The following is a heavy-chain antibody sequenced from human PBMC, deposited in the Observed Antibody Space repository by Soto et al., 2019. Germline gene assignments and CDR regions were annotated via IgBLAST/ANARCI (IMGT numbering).Heavy chain of an antibody. V-gene: IGHV4-59*08. CDR3: VRKGFGPLHGLVDV. CDR1: SDSSSSYK. J-gene: IGHJ6*02. CDR2: IDDNGGI. D-gene: IGHD3-10*01. Sequence: QVQLQESGPGLVKPSETLSLTCTVSSDSSSSYKWSWIRQTPGKGLEWIGYIDDNGGISYNHSLRGRITNTISIDTYTKQVSLRLSSVTAADTAVYYCVRKGFGPLHGLVDVWGQGTTVTVSS.